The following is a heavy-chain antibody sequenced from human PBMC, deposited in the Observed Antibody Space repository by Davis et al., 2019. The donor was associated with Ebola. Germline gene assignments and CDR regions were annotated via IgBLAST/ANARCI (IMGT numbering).Heavy chain of an antibody. CDR2: IIPIFGTA. D-gene: IGHD2-2*01. J-gene: IGHJ6*02. CDR1: GGTFSSYA. V-gene: IGHV1-69*13. CDR3: ARDKGRIVVVPAARYYYGMDV. Sequence: SVKVSCKASGGTFSSYAISWVRQAPGQGLEWMGGIIPIFGTANYAQKFQGRVTITADESTSTAYMELSSLRSEDTAVYYCARDKGRIVVVPAARYYYGMDVWGQGTTVTVSS.